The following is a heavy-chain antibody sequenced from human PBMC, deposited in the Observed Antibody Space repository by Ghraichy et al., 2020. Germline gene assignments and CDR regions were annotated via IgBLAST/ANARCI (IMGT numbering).Heavy chain of an antibody. J-gene: IGHJ3*02. Sequence: ASVKVSCKASGYTFTGYYMHWVRQAPGQGLEWMGWINPNSGGTNYAQKFQGWVTMTRDTSISTAYMELSRLRSDDTAVYYCARAQANSGPSVEYAFDIWGQGTMVTVSS. V-gene: IGHV1-2*04. CDR1: GYTFTGYY. D-gene: IGHD1-26*01. CDR2: INPNSGGT. CDR3: ARAQANSGPSVEYAFDI.